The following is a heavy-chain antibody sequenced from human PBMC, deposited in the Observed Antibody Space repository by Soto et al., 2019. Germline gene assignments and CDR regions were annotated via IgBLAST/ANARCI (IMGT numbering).Heavy chain of an antibody. Sequence: GASENVSCKASCYTFTSYGISWVRQAPLQGLEWMGWISAYNGNTNYAQKLQGRVTMTTDTSTSTAYMELRSLRSDDTAVYYCARAGIAARRGHNWFDPWGQGNLVTVSS. CDR3: ARAGIAARRGHNWFDP. D-gene: IGHD6-6*01. J-gene: IGHJ5*02. CDR1: CYTFTSYG. V-gene: IGHV1-18*04. CDR2: ISAYNGNT.